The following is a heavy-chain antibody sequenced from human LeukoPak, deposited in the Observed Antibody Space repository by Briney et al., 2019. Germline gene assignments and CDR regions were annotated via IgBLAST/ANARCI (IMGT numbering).Heavy chain of an antibody. CDR2: ISGSGGST. V-gene: IGHV3-23*01. Sequence: PGGSLRLSCAASGFTFSSYAMSWVRQAPGKGLEWASAISGSGGSTYYADSVKGRFTISRDNSKNTLYLQMNSLRAEDTAVYYCAKAPLGYYDSSGYFDYWGQGTLVTVSS. D-gene: IGHD3-22*01. CDR3: AKAPLGYYDSSGYFDY. J-gene: IGHJ4*02. CDR1: GFTFSSYA.